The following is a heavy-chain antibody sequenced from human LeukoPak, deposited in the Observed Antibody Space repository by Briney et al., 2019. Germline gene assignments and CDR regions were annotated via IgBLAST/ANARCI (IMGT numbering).Heavy chain of an antibody. CDR2: IYHSGST. CDR3: ARSLNPEPYYYYYYYMDV. CDR1: GGSISSGGYY. Sequence: PSETLSLTCTVSGGSISSGGYYWSWIRQPPGKGLEWIGYIYHSGSTYYNPSLKSRVTISVDRSKNQFFLKLSSVTAADTAVYYCARSLNPEPYYYYYYYMDVWGKGTTVTVSS. V-gene: IGHV4-30-2*01. J-gene: IGHJ6*03.